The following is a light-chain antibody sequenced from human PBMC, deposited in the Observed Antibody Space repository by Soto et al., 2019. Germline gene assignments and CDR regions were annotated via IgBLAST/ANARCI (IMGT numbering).Light chain of an antibody. V-gene: IGKV3D-15*01. J-gene: IGKJ5*01. CDR3: QHYKTWPLA. Sequence: EIVMTQSPATVSVSPGERATLSCRASQSVSSNLAWYQQKPGQAPRLLIYGASKRATGIPARFSGSGSGTDFTLTISSLEPEDFAVYYCQHYKTWPLAFGQGTRLETK. CDR2: GAS. CDR1: QSVSSN.